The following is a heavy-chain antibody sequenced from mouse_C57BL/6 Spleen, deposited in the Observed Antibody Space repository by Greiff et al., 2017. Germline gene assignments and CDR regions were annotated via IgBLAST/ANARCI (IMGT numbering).Heavy chain of an antibody. D-gene: IGHD2-4*01. V-gene: IGHV5-16*01. CDR1: GFTFSDYY. CDR3: ARPAMDYDWYFDV. Sequence: DVKLVESEGGLVQPGSSMKLSCTASGFTFSDYYMAWVRQVPEKGLEWVANINYDGSSTYYLDSLKSRFIISRDNAKNILYRQMSSLKSEDTATYYCARPAMDYDWYFDVWGTGTTVTVSS. CDR2: INYDGSST. J-gene: IGHJ1*03.